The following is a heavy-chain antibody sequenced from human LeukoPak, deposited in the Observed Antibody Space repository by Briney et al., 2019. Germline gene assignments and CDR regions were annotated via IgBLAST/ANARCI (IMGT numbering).Heavy chain of an antibody. J-gene: IGHJ4*02. V-gene: IGHV3-30*04. D-gene: IGHD1-1*01. CDR1: GFTFSPHA. Sequence: GGSLRLSCAASGFTFSPHAMHWVRQAPGKGLEWVAVISYDGSDTYYADSVKGRFTISRDNSKNTVYLQMSSLRTEDTSVYYCARGKQLVSDYWGQGTLVTVSS. CDR2: ISYDGSDT. CDR3: ARGKQLVSDY.